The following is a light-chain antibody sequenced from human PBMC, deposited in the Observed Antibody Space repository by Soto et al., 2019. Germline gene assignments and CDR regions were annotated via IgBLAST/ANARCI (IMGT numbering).Light chain of an antibody. CDR1: SSDVGGYNS. J-gene: IGLJ2*01. Sequence: QSALTQPASVSGSPGQSITISCTGTSSDVGGYNSVSWYQHHPGKAPKLMIYEVSNRPSWVSNRFSGSKSGNTASLIISGLQAEDEADYYCSSYISSSTVFGGGTKVTVL. CDR3: SSYISSSTV. CDR2: EVS. V-gene: IGLV2-14*01.